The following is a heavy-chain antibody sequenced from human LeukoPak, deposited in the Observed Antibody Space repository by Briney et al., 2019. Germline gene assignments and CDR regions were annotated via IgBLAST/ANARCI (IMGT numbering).Heavy chain of an antibody. J-gene: IGHJ4*02. CDR3: ARLKVAGTSYYFDY. D-gene: IGHD6-19*01. Sequence: GGSLRLSCAASGFTFSSYGMNWVRQAPGKGLEWVSSISSSSSYIYYADSVKGRFTISRDNAKNSLYLQMNSLRAEDTAVYYCARLKVAGTSYYFDYWGQGTLVTVSS. V-gene: IGHV3-21*01. CDR1: GFTFSSYG. CDR2: ISSSSSYI.